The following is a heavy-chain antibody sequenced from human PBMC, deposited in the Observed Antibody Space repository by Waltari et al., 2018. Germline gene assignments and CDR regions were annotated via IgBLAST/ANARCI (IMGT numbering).Heavy chain of an antibody. Sequence: QVQLQESGPGLVKPSETLSLTCTVSGGSISSYYWSWIRQPPGKGLEWIGYIYYSGSTNYNPSLKSRVTISVDTSKNQFSLKLSSVTAADTAVYYCATFTAPEAFDIWGQGTMVTVSS. CDR2: IYYSGST. J-gene: IGHJ3*02. D-gene: IGHD6-25*01. CDR1: GGSISSYY. CDR3: ATFTAPEAFDI. V-gene: IGHV4-59*01.